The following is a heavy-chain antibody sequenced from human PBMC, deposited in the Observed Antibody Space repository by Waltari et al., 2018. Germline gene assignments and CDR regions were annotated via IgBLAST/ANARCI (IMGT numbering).Heavy chain of an antibody. CDR3: SRDPPPTYCSSTSCLERPI. CDR1: GFTFSSYS. D-gene: IGHD2-2*01. J-gene: IGHJ3*02. Sequence: EVQLVESGGGLVKPGGSLRLSCAASGFTFSSYSMNWVRQAPGKGLEWVSSISSSSSYRYYADAGKGRFSISRDNAENALYRQMNSLGAEDTAVYYCSRDPPPTYCSSTSCLERPIWGQGTMVTVSS. CDR2: ISSSSSYR. V-gene: IGHV3-21*01.